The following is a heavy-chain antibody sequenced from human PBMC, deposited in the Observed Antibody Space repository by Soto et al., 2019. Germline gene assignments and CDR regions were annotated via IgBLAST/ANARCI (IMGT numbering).Heavy chain of an antibody. CDR3: ARHIRRLEAYGSGGY. Sequence: ASVKVSCKASGYTFTSYGISWVRQAPGQGLEWMGWISAYNGNTNYAQKLQGRVTMTTDTSTSTAYMELRSLRSDDTAVYYCARHIRRLEAYGSGGYWGQGTPVTVSS. CDR1: GYTFTSYG. J-gene: IGHJ4*02. D-gene: IGHD3-10*01. CDR2: ISAYNGNT. V-gene: IGHV1-18*01.